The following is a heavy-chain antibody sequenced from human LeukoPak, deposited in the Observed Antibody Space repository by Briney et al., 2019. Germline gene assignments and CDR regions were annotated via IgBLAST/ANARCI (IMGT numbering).Heavy chain of an antibody. V-gene: IGHV4-59*12. CDR2: IYYTGST. Sequence: SETLSLTCTVSGGSIGTNYWNWIRQPPGKGLEWLGYIYYTGSTSYNPSLKSRVTISVDTSKNQFSLKLSSVTAADTAVYYCARGQWRRAFDIWGQGTMVTVSS. CDR1: GGSIGTNY. CDR3: ARGQWRRAFDI. D-gene: IGHD6-19*01. J-gene: IGHJ3*02.